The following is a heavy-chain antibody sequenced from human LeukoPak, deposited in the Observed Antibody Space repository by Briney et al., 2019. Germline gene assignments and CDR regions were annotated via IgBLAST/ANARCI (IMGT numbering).Heavy chain of an antibody. D-gene: IGHD3-10*01. CDR3: ARAIYYGSGSYYRPDWFDP. V-gene: IGHV1-18*04. Sequence: ASVKVSCKASGYTFTSYGISWVRQAPGQGLEWMGWISAYNGNTNYTQKLQGRATMTTDTSTSTAYMELSSLRSDDTAVYYCARAIYYGSGSYYRPDWFDPWGQGTLVTVSS. CDR2: ISAYNGNT. CDR1: GYTFTSYG. J-gene: IGHJ5*02.